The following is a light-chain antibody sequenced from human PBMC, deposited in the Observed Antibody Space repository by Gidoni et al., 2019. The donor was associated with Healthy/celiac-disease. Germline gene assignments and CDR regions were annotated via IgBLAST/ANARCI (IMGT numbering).Light chain of an antibody. CDR1: QSISSY. Sequence: DSQMTQSPSSLSASVGDRVTITCRASQSISSYLNWYQQKPGKAPKLLIYAASSLQSGVPSRFSGSGSGTDFTLTISSLQPVDFATYYCQQSYSTPLTFGGGTKVEIK. CDR2: AAS. CDR3: QQSYSTPLT. J-gene: IGKJ4*01. V-gene: IGKV1-39*01.